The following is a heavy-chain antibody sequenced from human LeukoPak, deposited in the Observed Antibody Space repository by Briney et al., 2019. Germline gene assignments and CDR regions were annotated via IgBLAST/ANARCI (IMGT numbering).Heavy chain of an antibody. D-gene: IGHD5-24*01. CDR3: ARGVLDGYSS. Sequence: SETLSLTCTVSGGSISSGSYYWSWIRQPAGKGLEWIGRIYTSGSTNYNPSLKSRVTISVDTSKNQFSLKLSSVTAADTAVYYCARGVLDGYSSWGQGTLVTVSS. CDR1: GGSISSGSYY. V-gene: IGHV4-61*02. CDR2: IYTSGST. J-gene: IGHJ5*02.